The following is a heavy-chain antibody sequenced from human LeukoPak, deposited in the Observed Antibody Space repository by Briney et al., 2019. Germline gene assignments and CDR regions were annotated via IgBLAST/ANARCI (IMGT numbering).Heavy chain of an antibody. D-gene: IGHD1-26*01. V-gene: IGHV1-46*02. CDR2: INPTGGST. Sequence: ASVKVSCKASGYTFNSDYMHWVRQAPGQGLEWMGLINPTGGSTGYAQKFQGRVTMTRDMSTSTDYMELSSLRSEDTAIYYCARDNSVGDNAWWFDPWGQGTLVTVSS. CDR1: GYTFNSDY. CDR3: ARDNSVGDNAWWFDP. J-gene: IGHJ5*02.